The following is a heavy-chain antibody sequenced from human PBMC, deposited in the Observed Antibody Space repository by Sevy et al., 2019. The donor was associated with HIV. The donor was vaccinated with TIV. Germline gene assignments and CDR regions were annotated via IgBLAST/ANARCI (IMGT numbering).Heavy chain of an antibody. CDR1: GFTFSTYT. J-gene: IGHJ3*02. CDR2: ITSSSNYI. D-gene: IGHD3-10*01. CDR3: ARPYGSGSCEAFDI. Sequence: GGSLRLSCAASGFTFSTYTMNWVRQAPGKGLEWVSSITSSSNYIYYADSVKGRFTISRDKAKDSVYLQMNSLRAEDTVVYYCARPYGSGSCEAFDIWGQGTMVTVSS. V-gene: IGHV3-21*01.